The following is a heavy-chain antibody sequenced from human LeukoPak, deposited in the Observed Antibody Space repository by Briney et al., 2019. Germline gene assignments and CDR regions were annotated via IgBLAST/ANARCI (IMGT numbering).Heavy chain of an antibody. J-gene: IGHJ4*02. Sequence: PSETLSLTCTVSGGSISSYQWSWLRQPAGKGLEWIGRIYTSGSTNYNPSLKSRVTMSVDTSKNQFSLKLSSVTAADTAVYYCARGTEKYYDFWSGYYFGTSFDYWGQGTLVTVSS. CDR1: GGSISSYQ. CDR2: IYTSGST. D-gene: IGHD3-3*01. CDR3: ARGTEKYYDFWSGYYFGTSFDY. V-gene: IGHV4-4*07.